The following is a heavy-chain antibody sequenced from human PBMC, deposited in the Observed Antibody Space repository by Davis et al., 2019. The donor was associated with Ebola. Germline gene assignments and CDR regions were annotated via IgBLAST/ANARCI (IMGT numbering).Heavy chain of an antibody. Sequence: AASVKVSCKASGYTFTSYGTSWVRQAPGQGLEWMGWISAYNGNTNYAQKLQGRVTMTTDTSTSTAYMELRSLRSDDTAVYYCARDLSPMAGDYFDLWGQGTLVTVSS. CDR3: ARDLSPMAGDYFDL. V-gene: IGHV1-18*04. CDR1: GYTFTSYG. J-gene: IGHJ4*02. D-gene: IGHD6-19*01. CDR2: ISAYNGNT.